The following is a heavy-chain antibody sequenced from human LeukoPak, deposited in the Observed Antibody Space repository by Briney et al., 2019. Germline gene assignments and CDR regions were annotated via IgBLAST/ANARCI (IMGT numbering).Heavy chain of an antibody. CDR1: GYTFTSYD. CDR2: MNPNSGNT. J-gene: IGHJ6*03. CDR3: ARVTGYSSSWYRYYYYYYMDV. V-gene: IGHV1-8*01. Sequence: ASVKVSCKASGYTFTSYDINWERQATGQGLEWMGWMNPNSGNTGYAQKFQGRITMTRNTSISTAYMELSSLRSEDTAVYYCARVTGYSSSWYRYYYYYYMDVWGKGTTVTVSS. D-gene: IGHD6-13*01.